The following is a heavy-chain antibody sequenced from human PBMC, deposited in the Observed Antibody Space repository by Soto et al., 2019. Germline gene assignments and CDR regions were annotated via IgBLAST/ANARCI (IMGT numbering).Heavy chain of an antibody. D-gene: IGHD3-10*01. Sequence: GGSLRLSCAASGFTFSSYSMNWVRQAPGKGLEWVSSISSSSSYIYYADSVKGRFTISRDNAKNSLYLQMNSLRAEDTAVYYCARVMVRGVIVDYWGQGTLVTVSS. CDR2: ISSSSSYI. J-gene: IGHJ4*02. CDR1: GFTFSSYS. CDR3: ARVMVRGVIVDY. V-gene: IGHV3-21*01.